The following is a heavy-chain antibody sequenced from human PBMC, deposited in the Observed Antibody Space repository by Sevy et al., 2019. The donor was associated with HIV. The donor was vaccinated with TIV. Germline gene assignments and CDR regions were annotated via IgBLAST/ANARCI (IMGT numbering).Heavy chain of an antibody. CDR1: GGTFSSYA. V-gene: IGHV1-69*13. CDR3: AREGSGYSYGFNSFDY. J-gene: IGHJ4*02. Sequence: ASVKVSCKASGGTFSSYAISWVRQAPGQGLEWMGGIIPIFGTANYAQKFQGRDTITADESTSTAYMELSSLRSEDTAVYYCAREGSGYSYGFNSFDYWGQGTLVTVSS. D-gene: IGHD5-18*01. CDR2: IIPIFGTA.